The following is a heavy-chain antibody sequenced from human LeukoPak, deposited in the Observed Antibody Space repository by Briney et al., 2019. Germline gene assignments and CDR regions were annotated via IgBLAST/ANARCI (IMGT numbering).Heavy chain of an antibody. J-gene: IGHJ6*03. Sequence: GGSLRLSCPASAFIFSYYHMSWIRQAPGRGLEWVSYISGTSLTIYYADSVKGRFTISRDNAKNSLYLQMNSLRAEDTAIYYCARIIADRPYYYYYMDVWGKGTTVTVSS. CDR1: AFIFSYYH. D-gene: IGHD6-6*01. CDR3: ARIIADRPYYYYYMDV. CDR2: ISGTSLTI. V-gene: IGHV3-11*04.